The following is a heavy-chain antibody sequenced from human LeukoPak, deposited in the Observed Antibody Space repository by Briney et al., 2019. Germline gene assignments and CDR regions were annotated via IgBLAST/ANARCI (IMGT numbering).Heavy chain of an antibody. CDR1: GFIFGSYA. CDR3: AKESWVSTADAVL. CDR2: LRGDGET. J-gene: IGHJ4*02. D-gene: IGHD3-16*01. Sequence: GGSLRLSCAASGFIFGSYAMSWVRQAPARGLEWVSSLRGDGETFYGDSVRGRFSLSRDESRNTVYLHLNNLRVEDTAIYYCAKESWVSTADAVLWGQGTVVTVS. V-gene: IGHV3-23*02.